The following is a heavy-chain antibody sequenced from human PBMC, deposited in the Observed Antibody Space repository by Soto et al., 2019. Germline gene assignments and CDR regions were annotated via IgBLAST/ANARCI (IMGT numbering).Heavy chain of an antibody. J-gene: IGHJ4*02. D-gene: IGHD5-18*01. V-gene: IGHV2-5*01. CDR3: EHSGYSSEFTY. CDR2: IYWNDDK. CDR1: GFSLSTSGVG. Sequence: SGPTLVNPTQTLTLTCTFSGFSLSTSGVGVGWIRQPPGKALEWLALIYWNDDKRYSPSLKSRLTITKDTSKNQVVLTMINMDPVDTATYYCEHSGYSSEFTYWGQGTLVTVSS.